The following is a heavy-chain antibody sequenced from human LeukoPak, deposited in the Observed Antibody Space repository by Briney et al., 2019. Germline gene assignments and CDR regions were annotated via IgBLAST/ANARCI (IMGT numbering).Heavy chain of an antibody. D-gene: IGHD3-3*02. Sequence: LSLTCDVYGDSFSGYYWTWIRQAPGKGLEWISYISGNSGDIKYADSVKGRFTISRDNAKDSLYLQMNSLRDEDTAVYYCVRVARLADSWGQGTLVTVSP. CDR2: ISGNSGDI. J-gene: IGHJ4*02. CDR1: GDSFSGYY. CDR3: VRVARLADS. V-gene: IGHV3-11*06.